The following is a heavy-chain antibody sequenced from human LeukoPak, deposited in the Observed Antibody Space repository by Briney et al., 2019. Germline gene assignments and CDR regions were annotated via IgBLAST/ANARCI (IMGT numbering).Heavy chain of an antibody. Sequence: GGSLRLSCAASGFTFSSYGMHWVRQAPGKGLEWVAFIRYDGSNKYYADSVKGRFTISRDNSKNTLYLQMNSLRAEDTAVYYCAKDAGVGYSSSSTADYWGQGTLVTVSS. V-gene: IGHV3-30*02. CDR1: GFTFSSYG. CDR3: AKDAGVGYSSSSTADY. D-gene: IGHD6-6*01. CDR2: IRYDGSNK. J-gene: IGHJ4*02.